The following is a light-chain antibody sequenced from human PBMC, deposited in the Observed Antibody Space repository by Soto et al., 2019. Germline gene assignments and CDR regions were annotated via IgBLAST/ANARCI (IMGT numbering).Light chain of an antibody. Sequence: QSVLTQPASVSGSPGQSISISCTGTSSDVGGYNYVSWYQQHPGKAPKLMIYEVSNRPSGVSNRFSGSKSGNTASLTISGRQAEDEADYYCSSYTSSSTLGGVFGGGTKLTVL. CDR1: SSDVGGYNY. J-gene: IGLJ2*01. CDR3: SSYTSSSTLGGV. CDR2: EVS. V-gene: IGLV2-14*01.